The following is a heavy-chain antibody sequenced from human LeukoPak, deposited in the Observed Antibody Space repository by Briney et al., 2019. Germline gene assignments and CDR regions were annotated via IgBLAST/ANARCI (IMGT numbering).Heavy chain of an antibody. Sequence: GGSLRLSCAASGFTFNHHWMSWVRQAPGKGLEWVANIKQDGSEKYYVDSVKGRFTISRDNAKNSLYLQMNSLRAEDTAVYYCARDVVVVVAATHYYYYYGMDVWGQGTTVTVSS. D-gene: IGHD2-15*01. CDR3: ARDVVVVVAATHYYYYYGMDV. CDR1: GFTFNHHW. J-gene: IGHJ6*02. CDR2: IKQDGSEK. V-gene: IGHV3-7*01.